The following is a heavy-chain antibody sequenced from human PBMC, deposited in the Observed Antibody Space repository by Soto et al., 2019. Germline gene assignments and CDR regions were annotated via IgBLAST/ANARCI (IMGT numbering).Heavy chain of an antibody. Sequence: QVQLVQSGDEVKKPGASVKVSCKASGYIYVNYGIARVRQAPGQGLEWMGWLSPYAGDTHSATKVQGRLTMTTDTSTSTAYMDLGSMTSDDTAVYYCVMVDNYVTPTPQDVWGQGTTVTVSS. CDR3: VMVDNYVTPTPQDV. CDR2: LSPYAGDT. V-gene: IGHV1-18*01. CDR1: GYIYVNYG. J-gene: IGHJ6*02. D-gene: IGHD3-16*01.